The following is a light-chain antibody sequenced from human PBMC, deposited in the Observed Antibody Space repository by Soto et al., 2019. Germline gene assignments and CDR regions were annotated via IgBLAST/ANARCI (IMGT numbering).Light chain of an antibody. V-gene: IGKV1-5*01. CDR2: DAS. J-gene: IGKJ1*01. CDR1: QTVNAW. Sequence: DIQMTQSPSTLSASLGDRVTITCRASQTVNAWLAWYQHKPGKAPKPLIYDASILESGVPARFSGSGSGTEFILTISSLQPDDVGTYYCQHYNTHSVTFGQGTKVEIK. CDR3: QHYNTHSVT.